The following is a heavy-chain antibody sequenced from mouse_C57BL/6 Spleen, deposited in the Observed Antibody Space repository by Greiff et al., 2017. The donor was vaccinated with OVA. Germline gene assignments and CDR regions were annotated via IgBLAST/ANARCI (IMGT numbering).Heavy chain of an antibody. CDR2: ISSGSSTI. CDR3: ARDYGSSSYYFDY. Sequence: EVKLVESGGGLVKPGGSLKLSCAASGFTFSDYGMHWVRQAPEKGLEWVAYISSGSSTIYYADTVKGRFTISRDNAKNTLFLQMTSLRSEDTAMYHCARDYGSSSYYFDYWGQGTTLTVSS. D-gene: IGHD1-1*01. CDR1: GFTFSDYG. V-gene: IGHV5-17*01. J-gene: IGHJ2*01.